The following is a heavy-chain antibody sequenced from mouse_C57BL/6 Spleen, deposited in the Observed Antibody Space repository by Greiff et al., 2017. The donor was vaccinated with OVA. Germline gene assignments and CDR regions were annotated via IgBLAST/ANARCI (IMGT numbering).Heavy chain of an antibody. Sequence: DVMLVESGGGLVQPGGSLSLSCAASGFTFTDYYMSWVRQPPGKALEWLGFISNKANGYTTEYSASVKGRFTISRDNSQSILYLQMNALRAEDSATYYCARYGGKRNFDYWGQGTTLTVSS. CDR3: ARYGGKRNFDY. D-gene: IGHD2-1*01. CDR1: GFTFTDYY. CDR2: ISNKANGYTT. J-gene: IGHJ2*01. V-gene: IGHV7-3*01.